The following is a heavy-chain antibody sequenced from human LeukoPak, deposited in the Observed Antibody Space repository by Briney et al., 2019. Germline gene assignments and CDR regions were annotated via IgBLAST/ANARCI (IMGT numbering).Heavy chain of an antibody. Sequence: SETLSLTCAVSGGSISSGGYSWSWIRQPPGKGLEWIGYIYHSGSTYYNPSLKSRVTISVDRSKNQFSLKLSSVTVADTAVYYCVRGSGGSSDYWGQGTLVTVSS. CDR2: IYHSGST. CDR3: VRGSGGSSDY. D-gene: IGHD2-15*01. V-gene: IGHV4-30-2*01. CDR1: GGSISSGGYS. J-gene: IGHJ4*02.